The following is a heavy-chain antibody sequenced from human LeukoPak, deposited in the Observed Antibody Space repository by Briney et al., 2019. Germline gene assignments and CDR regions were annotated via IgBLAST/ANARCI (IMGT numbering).Heavy chain of an antibody. J-gene: IGHJ5*02. CDR3: TRGACTTGSCNGWDWSDP. CDR1: GYTFSDYY. CDR2: ISSGGSTI. D-gene: IGHD2-8*01. V-gene: IGHV3-11*01. Sequence: PGGSLRLSCAASGYTFSDYYMSWIRQAPGKGLEWVSYISSGGSTIYYADSVKGRFTTSRDNAKNSLYLQMNSLRAEDTAIYYCTRGACTTGSCNGWDWSDPWGQGTLVTVSS.